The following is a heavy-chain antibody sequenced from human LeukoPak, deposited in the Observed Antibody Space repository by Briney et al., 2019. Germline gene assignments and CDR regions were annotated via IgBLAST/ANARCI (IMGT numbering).Heavy chain of an antibody. CDR3: ARRAQSSSWSFDY. D-gene: IGHD6-13*01. CDR1: GGSISSSSHY. CDR2: IYYSGST. J-gene: IGHJ4*02. Sequence: SETLSLTCTVSGGSISSSSHYWGWIRQPPGKGLEWIGSIYYSGSTYYNPSLKSRVTISVDTSKNQFSLKLSSVTAADTAVYYCARRAQSSSWSFDYWGQGTLVTVSS. V-gene: IGHV4-39*01.